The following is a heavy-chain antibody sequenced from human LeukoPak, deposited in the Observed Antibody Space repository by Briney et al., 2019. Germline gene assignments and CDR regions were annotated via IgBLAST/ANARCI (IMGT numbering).Heavy chain of an antibody. Sequence: ASVKVSCKASGYTFTGYYMHWVRQAPGQGLEWMGWINPNSGGTNYVQKFQGRVTMTRDTSISTAYMELSRLRSDDTAVYYCARDAHGVYYGSPNPFDYWGQGTLVTVSS. CDR1: GYTFTGYY. CDR3: ARDAHGVYYGSPNPFDY. CDR2: INPNSGGT. V-gene: IGHV1-2*02. D-gene: IGHD3-10*01. J-gene: IGHJ4*02.